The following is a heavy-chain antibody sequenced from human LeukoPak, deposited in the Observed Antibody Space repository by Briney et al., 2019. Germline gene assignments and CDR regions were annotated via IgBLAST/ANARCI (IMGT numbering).Heavy chain of an antibody. CDR3: AGTYCSGGSSYEGYYFDY. V-gene: IGHV4-34*01. CDR1: GGSFSGYY. J-gene: IGHJ4*02. CDR2: INHSGST. Sequence: PSETLSLTCAVFGGSFSGYYWGWIRQPPGKGLEWIGEINHSGSTNYNPSLKSRVTISVDTSKNQFSLKLSSVTAADTAVYYCAGTYCSGGSSYEGYYFDYWGQGTLVTVSS. D-gene: IGHD2-15*01.